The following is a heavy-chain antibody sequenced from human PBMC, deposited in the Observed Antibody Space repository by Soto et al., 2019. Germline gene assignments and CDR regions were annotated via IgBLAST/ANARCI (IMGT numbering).Heavy chain of an antibody. D-gene: IGHD2-2*03. V-gene: IGHV1-8*01. CDR3: ARGGYCSSTSCYAWFDS. CDR2: MNPNSGNT. Sequence: ASVKVSCKASGYTFTSNDINWVRQATGQGLEWMGWMNPNSGNTGYAQKFQGRVTMTRNTSISTAYMELSSLRSEDTAVYYCARGGYCSSTSCYAWFDSWCQGTLVIDSS. CDR1: GYTFTSND. J-gene: IGHJ5*01.